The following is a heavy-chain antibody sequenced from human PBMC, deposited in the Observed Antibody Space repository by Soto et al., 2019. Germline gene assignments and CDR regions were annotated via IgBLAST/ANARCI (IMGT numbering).Heavy chain of an antibody. CDR2: ISYAGSSD. V-gene: IGHV3-30*18. D-gene: IGHD6-19*01. CDR1: GFTFSSFG. CDR3: AKDRGWSSADLEY. Sequence: QVQLVESGGGVVQPGRSLRLSCAASGFTFSSFGMHWVRQAPGKGLEWVALISYAGSSDYYVDSVKGRFTISRDKSKNTLYLQMNSLRPEDTAVYYCAKDRGWSSADLEYWGQGTLVTVSS. J-gene: IGHJ4*02.